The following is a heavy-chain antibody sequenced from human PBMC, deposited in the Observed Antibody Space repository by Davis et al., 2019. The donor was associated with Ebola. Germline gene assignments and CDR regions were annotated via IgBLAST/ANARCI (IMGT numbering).Heavy chain of an antibody. CDR3: ARGKQLVLGYYGMDV. CDR2: INHSGSA. CDR1: GGSFNGYF. V-gene: IGHV4-34*01. J-gene: IGHJ6*02. Sequence: SETLSLTCAVYGGSFNGYFWSWIRQPPGKGLEWIGEINHSGSANYSPSLKSRVTISVDTSKNQFSLKLSSVTAADTAVYYCARGKQLVLGYYGMDVWGQGTTVTVSS. D-gene: IGHD6-13*01.